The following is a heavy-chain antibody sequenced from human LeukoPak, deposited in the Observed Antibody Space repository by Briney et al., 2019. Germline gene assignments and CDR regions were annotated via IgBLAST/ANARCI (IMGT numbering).Heavy chain of an antibody. J-gene: IGHJ4*02. Sequence: GESLNISCKGSGYSFTSYWIGGVRQMPGKGLEWMGIIYHGNSDTRKSPTFQGQDTISAAKPITTPYLQWPSLNLSDSSIFYCARPRSGSYCHYWGQRTLGTLSS. V-gene: IGHV5-51*04. CDR2: IYHGNSDT. D-gene: IGHD1-26*01. CDR1: GYSFTSYW. CDR3: ARPRSGSYCHY.